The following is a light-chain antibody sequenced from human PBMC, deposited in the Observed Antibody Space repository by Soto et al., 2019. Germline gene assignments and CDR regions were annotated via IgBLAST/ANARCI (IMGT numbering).Light chain of an antibody. CDR2: GAS. Sequence: EIVLTQSTGTLSLSPGERATLSCRASQSVSSSYLAWYQHKPGQAPRLLIYGASSRATGIPDRFSGSGSGTEFTLTISRLEPEDFAVYYCQQYGSSPHTFGQGTKLEIK. CDR3: QQYGSSPHT. CDR1: QSVSSSY. J-gene: IGKJ2*01. V-gene: IGKV3-20*01.